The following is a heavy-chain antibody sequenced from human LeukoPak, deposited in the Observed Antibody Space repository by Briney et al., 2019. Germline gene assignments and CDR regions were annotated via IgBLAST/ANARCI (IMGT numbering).Heavy chain of an antibody. CDR2: IYYSGST. J-gene: IGHJ4*02. CDR3: AVGKIVGDY. V-gene: IGHV4-39*01. D-gene: IGHD1-26*01. Sequence: SETLSLTCTVSGGSISSSSYYWGWIRQPPGKGLEWIGSIYYSGSTYYNPSLKSRVTISVDTSKNQFSLKLSSVTAADTAVYYCAVGKIVGDYWGRGTLVTVSS. CDR1: GGSISSSSYY.